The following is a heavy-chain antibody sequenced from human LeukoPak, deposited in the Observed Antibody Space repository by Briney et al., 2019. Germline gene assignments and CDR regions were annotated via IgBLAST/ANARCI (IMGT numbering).Heavy chain of an antibody. CDR3: ARVSSGSYFGYYYYYMDV. Sequence: PGGSLRLSCAASGFTFSNYWMHWVRQAPGKGLVWVSRINSDGSSTSYADSVKGRFTISRDNAKNTLYLQMNSLRAEDTAVYYCARVSSGSYFGYYYYYMDVWGKGTTVIVSS. V-gene: IGHV3-74*01. J-gene: IGHJ6*03. CDR1: GFTFSNYW. CDR2: INSDGSST. D-gene: IGHD1-26*01.